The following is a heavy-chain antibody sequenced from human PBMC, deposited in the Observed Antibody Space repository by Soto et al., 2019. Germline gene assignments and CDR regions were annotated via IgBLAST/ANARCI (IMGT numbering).Heavy chain of an antibody. CDR3: ARDYRRRITIFGVVIIRAFDI. CDR2: INAGNGNT. CDR1: GYTFTSYA. V-gene: IGHV1-3*01. Sequence: ASVKVSCKASGYTFTSYAMHWVRQAPGQRLEWMGWINAGNGNTKYSQKFQGRVTITRDTSASTAYMELSSLRSEDTAVYYCARDYRRRITIFGVVIIRAFDIWGQGTMVTVSS. D-gene: IGHD3-3*01. J-gene: IGHJ3*02.